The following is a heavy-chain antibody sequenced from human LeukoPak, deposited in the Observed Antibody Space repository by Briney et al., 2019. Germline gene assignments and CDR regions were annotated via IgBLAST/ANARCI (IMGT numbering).Heavy chain of an antibody. D-gene: IGHD3-22*01. J-gene: IGHJ4*02. CDR1: RFTFTKSA. CDR2: IVVAGGDT. Sequence: SVKVSCKASRFTFTKSAVQWVRQARGRRLEWIGWIVVAGGDTNYAQKFQERVTITRDMSTNTVFMEMSSLRSEDTAVYYCAAETYYYDSSGYAFDYWGQGTQVTVSS. V-gene: IGHV1-58*01. CDR3: AAETYYYDSSGYAFDY.